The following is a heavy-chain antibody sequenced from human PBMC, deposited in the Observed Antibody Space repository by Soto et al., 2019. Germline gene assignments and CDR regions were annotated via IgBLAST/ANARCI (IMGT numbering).Heavy chain of an antibody. D-gene: IGHD7-27*01. CDR2: IKQDGSEK. V-gene: IGHV3-7*03. J-gene: IGHJ2*01. CDR1: GFTFSSYW. CDR3: ARERSASWGSWYFDL. Sequence: GGSLRLSCAASGFTFSSYWMSWVRQAPGKGLEWVANIKQDGSEKYYVDSVKGRFTISRDNAKNSLFLQMNSLRAEDTAVYYCARERSASWGSWYFDLWGRGTLVTVSS.